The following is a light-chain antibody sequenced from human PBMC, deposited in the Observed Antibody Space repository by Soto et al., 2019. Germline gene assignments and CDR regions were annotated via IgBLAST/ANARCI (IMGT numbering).Light chain of an antibody. CDR2: KTS. CDR1: QSISSW. Sequence: DIQLTQSPSTLSASVGDRVTITCRASQSISSWLAWYQQKPGKAPKFLIYKTSDLESGVPSRFSGSGSGTEFPLTISSLQADDFATYYCQYYNNYCWTFGQGTKVEIK. V-gene: IGKV1-5*03. CDR3: QYYNNYCWT. J-gene: IGKJ1*01.